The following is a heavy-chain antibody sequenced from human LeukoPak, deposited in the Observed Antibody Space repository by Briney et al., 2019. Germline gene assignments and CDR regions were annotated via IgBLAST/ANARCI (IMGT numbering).Heavy chain of an antibody. V-gene: IGHV4-4*07. CDR2: IYTSGST. Sequence: SETLSLTCTVSGGSISSYYWSWIRQPAGKGLEWIGRIYTSGSTNYNPSLKSRVTMSVDTSKNQFSLKLSSVTAADTAVYYCARAIKYYYGSGSRNYYYYMDVWGKGTTATISS. D-gene: IGHD3-10*01. CDR3: ARAIKYYYGSGSRNYYYYMDV. CDR1: GGSISSYY. J-gene: IGHJ6*03.